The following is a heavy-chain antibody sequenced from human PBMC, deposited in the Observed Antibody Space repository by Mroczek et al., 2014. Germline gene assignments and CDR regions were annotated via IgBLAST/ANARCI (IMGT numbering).Heavy chain of an antibody. CDR1: GGSISSGGYY. D-gene: IGHD3-3*01. CDR2: IYYSGST. V-gene: IGHV4-31*03. CDR3: ARSLGGTIFGLRGPYYFDY. J-gene: IGHJ4*02. Sequence: QVQLQQWGPGLVKPSQTLSLTCTVSGGSISSGGYYWSWIRQHPGKGLEWIGYIYYSGSTYYNPSLKSRVTISVDTSKNQFSLKLSSVTAADTAVYYCARSLGGTIFGLRGPYYFDYWGQGTLVTVSS.